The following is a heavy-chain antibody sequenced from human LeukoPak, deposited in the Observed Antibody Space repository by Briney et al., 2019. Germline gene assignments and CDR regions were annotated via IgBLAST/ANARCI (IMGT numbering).Heavy chain of an antibody. V-gene: IGHV3-7*01. J-gene: IGHJ3*01. CDR3: ARQTAFDF. CDR1: GFTFISYW. CDR2: IKQDGSEK. Sequence: PGGSLRLSCAASGFTFISYWMSWFRQAPGKGLEWVANIKQDGSEKHYVDSVKGRFTISRDNAKNSLYLQMNSLRAEDTAVYYCARQTAFDFWGQGTMVTVSS.